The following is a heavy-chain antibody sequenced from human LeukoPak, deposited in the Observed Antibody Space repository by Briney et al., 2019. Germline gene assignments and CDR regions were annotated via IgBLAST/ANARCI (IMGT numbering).Heavy chain of an antibody. D-gene: IGHD6-13*01. CDR2: ISAYNGNT. V-gene: IGHV1-18*04. Sequence: GESLKISCKASGYTFPSYWIGWVRQAPGQGLEWMGWISAYNGNTNYAQKLQGRVTMTTDTSTSTAYMELRSLRSDDTAVYYCASYSSSSFDYWGQGTLVTVSS. CDR1: GYTFPSYW. CDR3: ASYSSSSFDY. J-gene: IGHJ4*02.